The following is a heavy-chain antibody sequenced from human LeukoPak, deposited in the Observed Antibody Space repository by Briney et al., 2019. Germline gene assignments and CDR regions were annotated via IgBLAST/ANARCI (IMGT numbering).Heavy chain of an antibody. D-gene: IGHD1-26*01. Sequence: ASVKVSCEASGYTFTTYGISWVRQAPGQGLEWMGWISAHNGDTNYAQRLQGRVTMTTDTSTSTAYMELRSLRSDDTAVYYCARVKARSGSYSLDYWGQGTLVTVSS. J-gene: IGHJ4*02. CDR1: GYTFTTYG. CDR3: ARVKARSGSYSLDY. V-gene: IGHV1-18*01. CDR2: ISAHNGDT.